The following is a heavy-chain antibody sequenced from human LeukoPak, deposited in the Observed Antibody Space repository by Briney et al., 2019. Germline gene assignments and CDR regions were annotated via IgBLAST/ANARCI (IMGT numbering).Heavy chain of an antibody. Sequence: SETLSLTCSVSGGFSGSSYYWGWVRQSPGERLEWIGSIYFSGTTSYNPSLESRVTISVDSSKTQFSLKLASVTAADSAVYYCASAGSSWYRNYYYYGMDVWGQGTTVTVSS. D-gene: IGHD6-13*01. CDR2: IYFSGTT. CDR1: GGFSGSSYY. J-gene: IGHJ6*02. V-gene: IGHV4-39*01. CDR3: ASAGSSWYRNYYYYGMDV.